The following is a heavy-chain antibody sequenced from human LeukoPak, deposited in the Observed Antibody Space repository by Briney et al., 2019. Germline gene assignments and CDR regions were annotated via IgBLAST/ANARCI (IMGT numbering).Heavy chain of an antibody. CDR3: ARDPHSSSWYPNWFDP. CDR1: GYTFTGYY. D-gene: IGHD6-13*01. CDR2: TNPNSGGT. J-gene: IGHJ5*02. Sequence: ASVKVSCKASGYTFTGYYMHWVRQAPGQGLEWMGWTNPNSGGTNYARKFQGRVTMTRDTSISTAYMELSRLRSDDTAVYYCARDPHSSSWYPNWFDPWGQGTLVTVSS. V-gene: IGHV1-2*02.